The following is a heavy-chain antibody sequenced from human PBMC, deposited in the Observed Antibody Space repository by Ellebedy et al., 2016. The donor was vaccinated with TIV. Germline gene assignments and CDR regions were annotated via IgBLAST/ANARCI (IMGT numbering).Heavy chain of an antibody. D-gene: IGHD6-6*01. CDR3: AREIAARPYYYYYGMDV. CDR1: GFTFSSYG. Sequence: GESLKISXAASGFTFSSYGMHWVRQAPGKGLEWVAVIWYDGSNKYYADSVKGRFTISRDNSKNTLYLQMNSLRAEDTAVYYCAREIAARPYYYYYGMDVWGQGTTVTVSS. CDR2: IWYDGSNK. J-gene: IGHJ6*02. V-gene: IGHV3-33*08.